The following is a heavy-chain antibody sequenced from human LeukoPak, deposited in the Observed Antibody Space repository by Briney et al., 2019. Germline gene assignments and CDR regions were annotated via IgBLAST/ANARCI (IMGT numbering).Heavy chain of an antibody. Sequence: ASVKVSCKASGYTFTSHDINWVRQATGQGLEWMGWMNPNSGNTGYAQKFQGRVTMTRNTSISTAYMELSSLRSEDTAVYYCARGRSGMITFAGVIVYDYWGQGTLVTVSS. CDR3: ARGRSGMITFAGVIVYDY. CDR1: GYTFTSHD. J-gene: IGHJ4*02. D-gene: IGHD3-16*02. V-gene: IGHV1-8*01. CDR2: MNPNSGNT.